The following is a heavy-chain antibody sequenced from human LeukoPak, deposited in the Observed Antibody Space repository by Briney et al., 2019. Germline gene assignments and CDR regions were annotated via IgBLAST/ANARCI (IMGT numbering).Heavy chain of an antibody. D-gene: IGHD2-2*01. J-gene: IGHJ6*02. CDR1: GFTFSSYS. V-gene: IGHV3-48*02. Sequence: QSGGSLRLSCAASGFTFSSYSMNWVRQAPGKGLEWVSYISSSSSTIYYADSVKGRFTISRDNAKNSLYLQMNSLRDEDTAVYYCARDIVVVPAYYYYGMDVWGQGTTVTVSS. CDR3: ARDIVVVPAYYYYGMDV. CDR2: ISSSSSTI.